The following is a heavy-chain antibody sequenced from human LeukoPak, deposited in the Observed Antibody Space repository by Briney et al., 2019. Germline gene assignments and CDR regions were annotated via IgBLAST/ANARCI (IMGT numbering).Heavy chain of an antibody. V-gene: IGHV3-7*03. D-gene: IGHD6-19*01. CDR2: IRKDGGGT. J-gene: IGHJ4*02. Sequence: GGSLRLSCAASGFPFSNYWMNWVRQAPGNALEWVAYIRKDGGGTYYVDSVKGRFTISRDNAKNSLYLQMNSLRAEDTAVYYCARHTSAQPFDYWGRGTLVTVSS. CDR1: GFPFSNYW. CDR3: ARHTSAQPFDY.